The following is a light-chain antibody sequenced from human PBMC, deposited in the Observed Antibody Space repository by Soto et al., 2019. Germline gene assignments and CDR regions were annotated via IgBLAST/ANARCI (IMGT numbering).Light chain of an antibody. J-gene: IGKJ1*01. CDR2: GAS. CDR1: QSVSSSY. V-gene: IGKV3D-15*01. Sequence: EIVMTQSPATLSVSPGERATLSCRASQSVSSSYLAWYQQKPGLAPRLLIYGASTRATGIPARFSGSGSGTEFTLTISSLRSEDSAIYYCQQYFEWPPMTFGQGTKVEI. CDR3: QQYFEWPPMT.